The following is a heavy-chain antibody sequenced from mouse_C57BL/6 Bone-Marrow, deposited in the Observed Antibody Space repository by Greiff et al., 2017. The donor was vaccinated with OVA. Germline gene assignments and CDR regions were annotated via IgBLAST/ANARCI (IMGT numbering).Heavy chain of an antibody. V-gene: IGHV1-9*01. CDR2: ILPGSGST. Sequence: QVQLQQSGAELMKPGASVKLSCKATGYTFTGYWIEWVKQRPGHGLEWIGEILPGSGSTNYNEKFKGKATFTADTSSNTAYMQLSSLTTEDSAIYYCASQKTSYYYGSSFAMDYWGQGTSVTVSS. D-gene: IGHD1-1*01. CDR1: GYTFTGYW. J-gene: IGHJ4*01. CDR3: ASQKTSYYYGSSFAMDY.